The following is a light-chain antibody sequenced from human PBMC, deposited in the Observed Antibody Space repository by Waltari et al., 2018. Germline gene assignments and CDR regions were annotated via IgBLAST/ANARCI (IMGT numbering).Light chain of an antibody. Sequence: QAALTQPPSVSKSLGQSVPISCTGSSSDVRGYIDVSWYQQQPDTAPRLLIYDINKRPSGVSDRFSGSKSGSTASLTISGLQAEDEGDYYCCSYRTGGTFVFGSGTKLTVL. CDR1: SSDVRGYID. J-gene: IGLJ6*01. V-gene: IGLV2-11*01. CDR3: CSYRTGGTFV. CDR2: DIN.